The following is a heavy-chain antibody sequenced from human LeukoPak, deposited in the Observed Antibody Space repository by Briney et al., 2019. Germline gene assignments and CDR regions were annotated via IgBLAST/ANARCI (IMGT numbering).Heavy chain of an antibody. V-gene: IGHV3-30*02. Sequence: TGGSLRLSCAASGFTFSSYGMHWVRQAPGKGLEWVAFIRYDGSNKYYADSVKGRFTIPRDNSKNTLYLQMNSLRAEDTAVYYCARDSRQYSSSWYDYWGQGTLVTVSS. D-gene: IGHD6-13*01. J-gene: IGHJ4*02. CDR1: GFTFSSYG. CDR2: IRYDGSNK. CDR3: ARDSRQYSSSWYDY.